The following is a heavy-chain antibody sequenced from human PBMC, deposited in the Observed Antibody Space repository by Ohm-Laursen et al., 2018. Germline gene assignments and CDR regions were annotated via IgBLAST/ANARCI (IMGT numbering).Heavy chain of an antibody. CDR3: ASNSDYRFDY. CDR1: GFTFTSFW. Sequence: SLRLSCAASGFTFTSFWMSWVRQAPGKGLEWVANIKQDGSEKYYVDSVKGRFSISRDNAKNSLYLQMNSLRAEDTAVYYCASNSDYRFDYWGQGTLVTVSS. J-gene: IGHJ4*02. D-gene: IGHD5-12*01. V-gene: IGHV3-7*01. CDR2: IKQDGSEK.